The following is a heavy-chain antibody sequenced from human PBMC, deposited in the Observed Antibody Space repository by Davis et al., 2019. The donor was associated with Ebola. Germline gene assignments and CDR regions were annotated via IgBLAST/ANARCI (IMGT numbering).Heavy chain of an antibody. CDR1: GFTFSRDW. J-gene: IGHJ6*02. D-gene: IGHD6-19*01. V-gene: IGHV3-74*01. CDR2: IHGDGTYT. CDR3: ARDKRSSWYGGMDV. Sequence: GESLKISCVASGFTFSRDWMHWVRQAPGKGLVWVSRIHGDGTYTTYADSVRGRFTIARDNAKNTLYLQMNSLRAEDTAVYYCARDKRSSWYGGMDVWGQGTTVTVSS.